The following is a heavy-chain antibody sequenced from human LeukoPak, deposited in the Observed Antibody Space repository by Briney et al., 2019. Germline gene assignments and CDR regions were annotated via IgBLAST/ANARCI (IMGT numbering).Heavy chain of an antibody. Sequence: GSLRLSCAASGFTFSSYSMNWVRQAPGKGLEWVSSISSSSSYIYYADSVKGRFTISRDNAKNSLYLQMNSLRAEDTAVYYCARNIAAGGTNYDYGMDVRGQGTTVTVSS. J-gene: IGHJ6*02. CDR1: GFTFSSYS. CDR2: ISSSSSYI. V-gene: IGHV3-21*01. D-gene: IGHD6-13*01. CDR3: ARNIAAGGTNYDYGMDV.